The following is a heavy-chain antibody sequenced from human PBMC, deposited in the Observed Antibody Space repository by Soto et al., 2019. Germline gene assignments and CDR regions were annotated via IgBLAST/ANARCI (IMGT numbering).Heavy chain of an antibody. CDR3: AGRGPLNYYYYMDV. J-gene: IGHJ6*03. D-gene: IGHD3-10*01. CDR1: GGSFSGYY. CDR2: INHRGST. Sequence: SETLSLTCAVYGGSFSGYYWSWIRQPPGKGLEWIGYINHRGSTIYNPSLKSRVTMSVDTSENQFSLRLNSVTAADTAVYFCAGRGPLNYYYYMDVWGKGTTVTSP. V-gene: IGHV4-34*01.